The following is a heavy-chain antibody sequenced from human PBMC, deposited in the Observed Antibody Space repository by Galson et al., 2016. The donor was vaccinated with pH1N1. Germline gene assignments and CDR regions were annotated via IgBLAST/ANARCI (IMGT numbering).Heavy chain of an antibody. CDR1: GFTFSGQT. V-gene: IGHV3-23*01. CDR3: FSGLLH. J-gene: IGHJ4*02. CDR2: ISDGGENT. D-gene: IGHD6-19*01. Sequence: SLRLSCATSGFTFSGQTMNWVRQAPGKGLECLSAISDGGENTYYADSVKGRFTISRDNSKNTLYLQMDSLRVEDTALYLCFSGLLHWGQGTLVTVSS.